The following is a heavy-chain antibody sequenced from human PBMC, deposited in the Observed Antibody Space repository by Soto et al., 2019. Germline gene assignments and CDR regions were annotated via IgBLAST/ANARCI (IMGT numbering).Heavy chain of an antibody. CDR2: IYWDDDK. V-gene: IGHV2-5*05. D-gene: IGHD3-10*01. Sequence: SGPTLVNPTQTLTLTFTFSVFSLITIFVCVAWIRHPPGKALEWLALIYWDDDKRYGSSLQSRLTITKDTSKTQVVLTMTNMGPVDTATYYCALTRGYGSELTWGQGTLVTSPQ. CDR1: VFSLITIFVC. CDR3: ALTRGYGSELT. J-gene: IGHJ5*02.